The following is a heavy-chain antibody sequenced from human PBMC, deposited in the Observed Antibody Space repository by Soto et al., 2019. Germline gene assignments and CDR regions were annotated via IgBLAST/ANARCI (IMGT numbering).Heavy chain of an antibody. CDR2: ISSGDNT. CDR3: AKTYSGGWATNDY. J-gene: IGHJ4*02. V-gene: IGHV3-23*01. CDR1: GFTFSSYA. D-gene: IGHD6-19*01. Sequence: GGSLRLSCAASGFTFSSYAMTWVRQAPGKGLEWVSTISSGDNTYYADSVKGRFTISRDISKNTLYLQMNSLRAEDTAVYYCAKTYSGGWATNDYWGQGTLVTVSS.